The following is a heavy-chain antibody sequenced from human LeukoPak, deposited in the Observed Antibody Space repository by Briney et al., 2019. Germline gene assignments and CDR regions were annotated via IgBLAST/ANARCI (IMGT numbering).Heavy chain of an antibody. J-gene: IGHJ4*02. V-gene: IGHV4-59*01. CDR1: GGSISNYF. CDR2: ISYSGST. CDR3: ARHTTSGWYQVVY. Sequence: SETLSLTCTISGGSISNYFWSWIRQPPGKGLEWIGYISYSGSTDHNPSLKSRVTISVDTSKNQFSLKLSSVTAADTAVYYCARHTTSGWYQVVYWGQGTLVTVSS. D-gene: IGHD6-19*01.